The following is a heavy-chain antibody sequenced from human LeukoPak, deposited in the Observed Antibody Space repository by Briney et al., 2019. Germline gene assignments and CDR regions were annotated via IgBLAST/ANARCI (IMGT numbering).Heavy chain of an antibody. D-gene: IGHD2-15*01. V-gene: IGHV4-61*02. CDR1: GGSISSGSYY. J-gene: IGHJ4*02. CDR3: AREVFCSGGSCYAFFDY. CDR2: IYTSGST. Sequence: SQTLSLTCTVSGGSISSGSYYWSWIRQPAGKGLEWIGRIYTSGSTNYNPSLKSRVTISVDTSKNQFSLKLSSVTAADTAVYYCAREVFCSGGSCYAFFDYWGQGTLVTVSS.